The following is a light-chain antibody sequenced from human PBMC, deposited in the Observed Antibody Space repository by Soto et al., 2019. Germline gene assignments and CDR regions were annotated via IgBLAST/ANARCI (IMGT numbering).Light chain of an antibody. V-gene: IGKV3-20*01. J-gene: IGKJ1*01. CDR1: QSVSSSY. Sequence: ELVLTQSPGTLSLSPGERATLSCRASQSVSSSYLGWYQQKPGQAPRLLIYGTSSRATGIPDRFSGSGSGTDFTLTISRLEPEDSAVYYCQQYVSSPEWTFGQGTKVDIK. CDR2: GTS. CDR3: QQYVSSPEWT.